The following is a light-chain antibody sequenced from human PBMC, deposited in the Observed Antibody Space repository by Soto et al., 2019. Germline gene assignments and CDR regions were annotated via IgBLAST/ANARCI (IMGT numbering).Light chain of an antibody. Sequence: EIAMTQSPATLSVSQGESVTLSCRASQSFSSDLSCYQQKPGQAPRLLIYGASTRATDIPARFSGSGSGTEFTLTISSLQSEDFAVYYCQQYNNWPPFGQGTKVDIK. CDR3: QQYNNWPP. CDR1: QSFSSD. CDR2: GAS. V-gene: IGKV3-15*01. J-gene: IGKJ1*01.